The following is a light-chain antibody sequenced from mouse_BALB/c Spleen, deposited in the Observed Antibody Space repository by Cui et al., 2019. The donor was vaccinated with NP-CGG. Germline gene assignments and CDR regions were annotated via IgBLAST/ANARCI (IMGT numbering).Light chain of an antibody. V-gene: IGLV1*01. CDR2: GTN. Sequence: HAVVTHEAAPTTSPGETVTLTCRSSTGAVTTNNFANWVQEKPDHFFTGLIGGTNNRAPGVPARFSGSLIGDKAALTITGAQTEDEAIYFCALWYNNHWVFGGGTKLTVL. J-gene: IGLJ1*01. CDR1: TGAVTTNNF. CDR3: ALWYNNHWV.